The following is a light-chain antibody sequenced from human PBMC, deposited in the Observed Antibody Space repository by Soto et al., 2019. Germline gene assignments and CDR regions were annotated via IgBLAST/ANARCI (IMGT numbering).Light chain of an antibody. J-gene: IGLJ3*02. Sequence: QSALTQPASVSGSPGQSITISCTGTSNDVGAYKYVSWYQQLPGKAPKLMIYEVSNRPSGVSNRFSGSKSGNTASLTISGLQDEDEDDYHCSSYTRTSTLFGGGTKLTVL. CDR2: EVS. CDR3: SSYTRTSTL. CDR1: SNDVGAYKY. V-gene: IGLV2-14*01.